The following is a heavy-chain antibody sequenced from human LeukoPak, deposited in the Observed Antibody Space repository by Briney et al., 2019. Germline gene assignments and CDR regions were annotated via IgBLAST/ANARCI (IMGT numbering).Heavy chain of an antibody. V-gene: IGHV4-34*01. CDR1: GGSFSGYY. D-gene: IGHD6-13*01. Sequence: SETLSLTCAVYGGSFSGYYWSWIRQPPGKGLEWIGEINHSGSTNYNPSLKSRVTISVDTSKNQFSLKLSSVTAADTAVYYCAREGSSSWYLSLVGGYYMDVWGKGTTVTVSS. CDR3: AREGSSSWYLSLVGGYYMDV. J-gene: IGHJ6*03. CDR2: INHSGST.